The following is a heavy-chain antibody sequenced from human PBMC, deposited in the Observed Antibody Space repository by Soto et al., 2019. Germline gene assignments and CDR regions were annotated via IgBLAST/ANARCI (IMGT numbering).Heavy chain of an antibody. J-gene: IGHJ6*02. CDR1: GFTFSSYS. V-gene: IGHV3-21*01. D-gene: IGHD1-1*01. CDR3: ARDSVNWNVMDV. Sequence: PGGSLRLSCAASGFTFSSYSMNWVRQAPGKGLEWVSSISSSSSYIYYADSVKGRFTISRDNAKNTLYLQMNSLRAEDTAVYYCARDSVNWNVMDVWGQGTTVTVSS. CDR2: ISSSSSYI.